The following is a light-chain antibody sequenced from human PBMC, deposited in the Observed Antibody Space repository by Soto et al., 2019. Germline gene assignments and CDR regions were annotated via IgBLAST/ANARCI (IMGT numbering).Light chain of an antibody. V-gene: IGKV3-15*01. Sequence: EIVMTQSPATLSVSAGERAALSCRASQGVSSNLAWYQQKPGQAPRLLIYGASTRATGIPARFSGSGSGTEFTLTISSLQSEDFAVYYCQQYNNWPPITFGQGTRLEIK. J-gene: IGKJ5*01. CDR2: GAS. CDR3: QQYNNWPPIT. CDR1: QGVSSN.